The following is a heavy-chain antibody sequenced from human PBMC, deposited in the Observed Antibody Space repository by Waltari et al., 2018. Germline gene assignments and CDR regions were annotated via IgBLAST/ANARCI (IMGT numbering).Heavy chain of an antibody. CDR1: GFTFSSYS. V-gene: IGHV3-21*01. Sequence: EVQLVESGGGLVKPGGSLRLYCAASGFTFSSYSMNWVRHAPGKGLEWVSSISSSSSYIYYADSVKGRFTISRDNAKNSLYLQMNSLRAEDTAVYYCARATGCSGGSCYSDYWGQGTLVTVSS. J-gene: IGHJ4*02. D-gene: IGHD2-15*01. CDR3: ARATGCSGGSCYSDY. CDR2: ISSSSSYI.